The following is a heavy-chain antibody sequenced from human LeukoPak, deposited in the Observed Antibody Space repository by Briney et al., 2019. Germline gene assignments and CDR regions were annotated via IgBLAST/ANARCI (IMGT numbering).Heavy chain of an antibody. CDR2: TYYRSKWYY. Sequence: SQTLSLTCAISGDSASSNSAAWNWIRQSPSRGLEWLGRTYYRSKWYYDYAVAVKSRISINPDTSKNQFSLRLSSVTPEDTAVYYCARDPVGGSTIFDYWGQGTLVTVSS. V-gene: IGHV6-1*01. CDR3: ARDPVGGSTIFDY. D-gene: IGHD1-26*01. CDR1: GDSASSNSAA. J-gene: IGHJ4*02.